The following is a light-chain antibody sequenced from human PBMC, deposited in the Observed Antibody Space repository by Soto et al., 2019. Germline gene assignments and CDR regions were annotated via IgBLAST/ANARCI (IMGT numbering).Light chain of an antibody. CDR3: QHYGSSPPVT. V-gene: IGKV3-20*01. Sequence: ELVLPQSPGTLSLSPGESAPLSCRTSQTTSGKYLAWYQQRPGLAPRLLVYGASRRATGIPDRFRGSGSGTEFTLTIRGLEPEDLAVYFCQHYGSSPPVTVGKGTRLEIK. J-gene: IGKJ5*01. CDR1: QTTSGKY. CDR2: GAS.